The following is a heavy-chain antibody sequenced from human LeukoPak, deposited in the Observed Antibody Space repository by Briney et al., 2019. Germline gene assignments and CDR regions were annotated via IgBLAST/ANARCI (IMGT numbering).Heavy chain of an antibody. CDR3: SRASGYGLDV. CDR1: GGSISNFY. CDR2: MAYSGNT. J-gene: IGHJ6*02. V-gene: IGHV4-59*01. Sequence: PSETLSLTCTVSGGSISNFYCNWIRQPPGKGLEWIGYMAYSGNTNSNPSLKSRVTMSSDRAKKQFSLKLNSVTAADTAVYYCSRASGYGLDVWGQGTTVTVSS. D-gene: IGHD7-27*01.